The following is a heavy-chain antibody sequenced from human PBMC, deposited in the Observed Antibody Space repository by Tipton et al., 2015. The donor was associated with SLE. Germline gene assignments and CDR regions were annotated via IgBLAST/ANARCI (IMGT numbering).Heavy chain of an antibody. D-gene: IGHD7-27*01. V-gene: IGHV4-39*01. CDR1: GGSINNNNYN. Sequence: LRLSCSVSGGSINNNNYNWGWIRQPPGKGLEWVASISSSGSTYYNPSLNSRVVISLDTDQFSLEVRPVTAADTAVYFCAASRAKTLGNWFDPWGQGTLVTVSS. CDR2: ISSSGST. J-gene: IGHJ5*01. CDR3: AASRAKTLGNWFDP.